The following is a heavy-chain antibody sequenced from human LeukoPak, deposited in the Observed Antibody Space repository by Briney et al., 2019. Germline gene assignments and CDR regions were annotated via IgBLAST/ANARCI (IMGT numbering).Heavy chain of an antibody. D-gene: IGHD6-13*01. CDR1: GFTFSSYG. Sequence: PGGSLRLSCAASGFTFSSYGMHWVRQAPGKGLEWVAVISYDGSNKYYADSVKGRFTISRDNSKNTLYLQMNSPRAEDTAVYYCAKEPVQTYSSSWYYFDYWGQGTLVTVSS. CDR2: ISYDGSNK. J-gene: IGHJ4*02. CDR3: AKEPVQTYSSSWYYFDY. V-gene: IGHV3-30*18.